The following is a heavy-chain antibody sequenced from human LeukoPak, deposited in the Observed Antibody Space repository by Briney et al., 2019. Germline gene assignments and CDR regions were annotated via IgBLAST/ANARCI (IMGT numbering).Heavy chain of an antibody. CDR3: ARHLYNDFWSGLDY. CDR1: GGSIRSYY. Sequence: SETLSFTCTVPGGSIRSYYWSWIRQPPGKGLEWIGYISDTGSTNYNPSLKSRVTISADTSKNQLSLKLSSVTAADTAVYYCARHLYNDFWSGLDYWGQGTLVTVSS. D-gene: IGHD3-3*01. CDR2: ISDTGST. V-gene: IGHV4-59*08. J-gene: IGHJ4*02.